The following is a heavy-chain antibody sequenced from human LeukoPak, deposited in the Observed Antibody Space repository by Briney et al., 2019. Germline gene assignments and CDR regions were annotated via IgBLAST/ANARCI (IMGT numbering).Heavy chain of an antibody. D-gene: IGHD3-22*01. CDR3: ARSHYYDSSGSHNNWFDP. Sequence: SETLSLTCAVYGGSFSGYYWTYIRQPPGKGLEWIGEINHSGSTNYNPSLKSRVTISVDTSKNQFSLKLSSVTAADTAVYYCARSHYYDSSGSHNNWFDPWGQGTLVTVSS. CDR1: GGSFSGYY. CDR2: INHSGST. J-gene: IGHJ5*02. V-gene: IGHV4-34*01.